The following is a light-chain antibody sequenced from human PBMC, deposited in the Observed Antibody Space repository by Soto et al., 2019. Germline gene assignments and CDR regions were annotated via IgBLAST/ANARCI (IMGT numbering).Light chain of an antibody. V-gene: IGLV2-11*01. CDR2: DVT. CDR1: SSDVGGYNY. Sequence: QSALTQPRSVSGSPGQSVTISCTETSSDVGGYNYVSWYQQRPGKAPKLMIFDVTKRPSGVPDRFSGSKSGNTASLTISGLQADDEADYYCCSYAGSYTYVFGSGTKLTVL. CDR3: CSYAGSYTYV. J-gene: IGLJ1*01.